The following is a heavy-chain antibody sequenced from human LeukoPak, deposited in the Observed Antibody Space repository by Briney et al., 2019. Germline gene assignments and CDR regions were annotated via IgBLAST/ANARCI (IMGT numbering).Heavy chain of an antibody. J-gene: IGHJ4*02. CDR1: GVSFGPYY. CDR2: SNHAGGT. V-gene: IGHV4-34*01. CDR3: ARGLSGHYFDY. D-gene: IGHD6-25*01. Sequence: SETLSLTCAVYGVSFGPYYWSWIRQPPGKGLEYIGESNHAGGTDYNPSLKGRVTISVDTSKNQFSLKLSSVTAADTAVYYCARGLSGHYFDYWGQGILVTVSS.